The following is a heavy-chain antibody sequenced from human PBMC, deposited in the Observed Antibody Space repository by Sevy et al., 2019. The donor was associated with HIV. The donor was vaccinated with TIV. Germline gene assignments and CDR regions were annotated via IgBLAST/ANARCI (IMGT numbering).Heavy chain of an antibody. D-gene: IGHD1-7*01. V-gene: IGHV4-38-2*01. J-gene: IGHJ5*02. CDR2: IYHSGST. CDR1: GYSISSGYY. Sequence: SENLSLTCAVSGYSISSGYYWGWIRQPPGKGLEWIGSIYHSGSTYYNPSLKSRVTISVDTSKNQFSLKLSSVTAAYTAVYYCARGTRSLTPNWFDPWGQGTPVTVSS. CDR3: ARGTRSLTPNWFDP.